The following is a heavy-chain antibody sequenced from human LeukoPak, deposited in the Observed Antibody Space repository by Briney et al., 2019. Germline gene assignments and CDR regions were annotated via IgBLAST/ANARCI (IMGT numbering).Heavy chain of an antibody. Sequence: GESLQISFQGSGYRFTSYWISWARPMPGKGLEWMGRIDPSDSYTNYSPSFQGHVTISADKSISTAYLQWSSLKASDTAMYYCARRLGSGSYMWGQGTLVTVSS. D-gene: IGHD3-10*01. V-gene: IGHV5-10-1*01. CDR1: GYRFTSYW. CDR2: IDPSDSYT. J-gene: IGHJ4*02. CDR3: ARRLGSGSYM.